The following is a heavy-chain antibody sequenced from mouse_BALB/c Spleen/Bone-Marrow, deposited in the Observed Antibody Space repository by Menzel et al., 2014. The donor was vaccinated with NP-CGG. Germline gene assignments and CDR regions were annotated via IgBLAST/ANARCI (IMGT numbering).Heavy chain of an antibody. CDR1: DFNIKDAY. Sequence: VQLKQSGAELVKPGASVKLSCTASDFNIKDAYMHWVEQRPEQGLEWIGRTDPANVNTKYDTKFQGKATITADTSSNTAYLLLSSLTSEDTAVYYCAVYYYGRSSFAYWGQGTLVTVSA. D-gene: IGHD1-1*01. CDR2: TDPANVNT. CDR3: AVYYYGRSSFAY. V-gene: IGHV14-3*02. J-gene: IGHJ3*01.